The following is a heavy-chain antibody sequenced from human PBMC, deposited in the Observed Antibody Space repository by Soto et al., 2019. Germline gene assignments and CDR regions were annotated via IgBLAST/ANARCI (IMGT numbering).Heavy chain of an antibody. Sequence: SETLSLTCTVSGGSISSSSYYWGWIRQPPEKGLEWIGSIYYSGSTYYNPSLKSRVTISVDTSKNQFSLKLSSVTAADTAVYYCASAYDILTGYYKVSNWFDPWGQGTLVTVSS. CDR3: ASAYDILTGYYKVSNWFDP. CDR1: GGSISSSSYY. V-gene: IGHV4-39*01. D-gene: IGHD3-9*01. CDR2: IYYSGST. J-gene: IGHJ5*02.